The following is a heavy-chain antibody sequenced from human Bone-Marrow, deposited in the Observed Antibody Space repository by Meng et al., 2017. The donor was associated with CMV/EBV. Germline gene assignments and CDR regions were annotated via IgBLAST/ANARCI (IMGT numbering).Heavy chain of an antibody. CDR1: GFTFSSYT. CDR2: IRYDGSNK. Sequence: GGSLRLSCTASGFTFSSYTMHWVRQAPGKGLEWVAFIRYDGSNKYYADSVKGRFTISRDNSKNTLYLQMNSLRAEDTAVYYCAKARSVVTPYCFDNWGQGTRVTVSS. J-gene: IGHJ4*02. D-gene: IGHD4-23*01. CDR3: AKARSVVTPYCFDN. V-gene: IGHV3-30*02.